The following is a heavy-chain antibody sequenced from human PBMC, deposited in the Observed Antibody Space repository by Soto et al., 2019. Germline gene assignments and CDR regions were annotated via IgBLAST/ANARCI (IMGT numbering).Heavy chain of an antibody. J-gene: IGHJ4*02. D-gene: IGHD5-12*01. V-gene: IGHV3-30-3*01. CDR3: ARNPAGATIIFDY. CDR1: GFTFSSYA. CDR2: ISYDGSNK. Sequence: GGSLRLSCAASGFTFSSYAMHWVRQAPGKGLEWVAIISYDGSNKYYADSVKGRFTISRDNSKNTLYLQMNSLRAEDTAVYYCARNPAGATIIFDYWGQGTLGTVSS.